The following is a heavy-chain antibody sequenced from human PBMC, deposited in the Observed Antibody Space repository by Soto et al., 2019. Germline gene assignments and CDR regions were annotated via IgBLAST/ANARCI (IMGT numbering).Heavy chain of an antibody. CDR3: ARRLDYDTSGFSWFDP. V-gene: IGHV3-48*02. CDR2: ITTGSTV. J-gene: IGHJ5*02. D-gene: IGHD3-22*01. Sequence: GGSLRLSCAASGFSFSGYNMNWVRQPPGKGLEWISCITTGSTVYYADSVRGRFTTSRDNAKNSLYLQMNSLRDEDTAVYHCARRLDYDTSGFSWFDPWGQGTLVTVSS. CDR1: GFSFSGYN.